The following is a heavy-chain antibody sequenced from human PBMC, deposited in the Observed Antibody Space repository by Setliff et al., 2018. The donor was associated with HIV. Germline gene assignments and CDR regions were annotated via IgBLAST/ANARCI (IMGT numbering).Heavy chain of an antibody. CDR2: TNNDGSIT. D-gene: IGHD3-3*01. J-gene: IGHJ4*02. CDR3: TRGGFLEWLGDF. Sequence: PGGSLRLSCAASGFTLSDHWMHWVRQVPGKGLVWVSRTNNDGSITNYADFVKGRFTISRDNAKNTLFLQMNSLRAEDTAVYYCTRGGFLEWLGDFWGQGTLVTVSS. V-gene: IGHV3-74*01. CDR1: GFTLSDHW.